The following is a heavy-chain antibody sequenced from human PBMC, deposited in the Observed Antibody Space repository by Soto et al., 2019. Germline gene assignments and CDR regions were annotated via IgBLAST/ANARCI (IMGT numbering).Heavy chain of an antibody. CDR2: IYNNGNT. CDR3: ARTVMPVGNLAAFDH. CDR1: GGSVSSVKYF. D-gene: IGHD7-27*01. J-gene: IGHJ4*02. Sequence: QMQLQESGPGLVKPSETLSLTCNVSGGSVSSVKYFWSWVRQPPGKGLEWIAYIYNNGNTNYNPSLKSRATISVDTPKNQCSLKLTSVTAADSAVYFCARTVMPVGNLAAFDHWGQGVLVTVSS. V-gene: IGHV4-61*01.